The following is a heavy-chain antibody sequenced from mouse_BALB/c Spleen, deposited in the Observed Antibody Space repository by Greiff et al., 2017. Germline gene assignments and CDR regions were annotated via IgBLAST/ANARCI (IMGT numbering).Heavy chain of an antibody. V-gene: IGHV5-6*01. Sequence: DVLLVESGGDLVKPGGSLKLSCAASGFTFSSYGMSWVRQTPDKRLEWVATISSGGSYTYYPDSVKGRFTISRDNANNTLYLQMSSRKSEDTAMYYCARRRRADRGYFDYWGQGTTVTVSS. J-gene: IGHJ2*01. CDR1: GFTFSSYG. CDR2: ISSGGSYT. CDR3: ARRRRADRGYFDY. D-gene: IGHD3-3*01.